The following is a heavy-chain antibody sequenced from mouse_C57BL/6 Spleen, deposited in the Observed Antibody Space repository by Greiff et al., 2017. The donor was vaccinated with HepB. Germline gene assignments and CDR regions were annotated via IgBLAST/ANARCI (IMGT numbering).Heavy chain of an antibody. D-gene: IGHD1-1*01. CDR1: GFTFSSYT. Sequence: EVQGVESGGGLVKPGGSLKLSCAASGFTFSSYTMSWVRQTPEKRLEWVATISGGGGNTYYPDSVKGRFTISRDNAKNTLYLQLSSLMSEDTALEYCARPSSSYDYAMDYWGQGTSLTVSS. V-gene: IGHV5-9*01. CDR3: ARPSSSYDYAMDY. CDR2: ISGGGGNT. J-gene: IGHJ4*01.